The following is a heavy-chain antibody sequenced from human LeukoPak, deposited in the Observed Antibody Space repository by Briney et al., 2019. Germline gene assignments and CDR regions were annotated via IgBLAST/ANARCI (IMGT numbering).Heavy chain of an antibody. CDR1: GFTVSNNY. CDR2: IYSGDNT. D-gene: IGHD3-16*01. Sequence: GGSLRLSCAASGFTVSNNYMSWVRQAPGKGLEWVSVIYSGDNTYYVESVKGRFTIPRDNSKNTLFLQMNRLRAEDTAVYYCAGRRVLDASFDYWGQGTLVTVSS. V-gene: IGHV3-66*02. CDR3: AGRRVLDASFDY. J-gene: IGHJ4*02.